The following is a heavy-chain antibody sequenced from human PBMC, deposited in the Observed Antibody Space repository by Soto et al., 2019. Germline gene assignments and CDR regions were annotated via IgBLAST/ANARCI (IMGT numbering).Heavy chain of an antibody. CDR2: ISSSSYI. J-gene: IGHJ3*02. CDR3: ARDHLGVRAFDI. CDR1: GFTFSSYS. V-gene: IGHV3-21*01. D-gene: IGHD3-16*01. Sequence: GGSLRLSCAASGFTFSSYSMNWVRQAPGKGLEWVSSISSSSYIYYADSVKGRFTISRDNAKNSLYLQMNSLRAEDTAVYYCARDHLGVRAFDIWGQGTMVTVSS.